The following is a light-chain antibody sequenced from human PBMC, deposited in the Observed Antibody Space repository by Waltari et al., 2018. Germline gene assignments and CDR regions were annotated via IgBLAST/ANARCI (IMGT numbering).Light chain of an antibody. J-gene: IGLJ3*02. V-gene: IGLV2-23*01. Sequence: QSALTQPASVSGSPGQSITISCTGISSDFRNYNLVSWYQQHPGEAPKLIIYEDTTRPSGVSNRFSGSRSGDTASLTISGRQAEDESDYCCCSYAGVSTWVFGGGTKVTVL. CDR3: CSYAGVSTWV. CDR2: EDT. CDR1: SSDFRNYNL.